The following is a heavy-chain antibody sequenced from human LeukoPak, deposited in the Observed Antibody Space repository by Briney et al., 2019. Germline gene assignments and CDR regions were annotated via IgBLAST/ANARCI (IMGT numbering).Heavy chain of an antibody. D-gene: IGHD3-22*01. CDR3: ARDHGYDSSGLCDF. Sequence: GGSLRLSCAASGFTFSSYWMHWVRHAPGKGLVWVSRINSDGSSTSYADSVKGRFTISRDNAKNTLYLQMNGLRAEDTAVYYCARDHGYDSSGLCDFWGQGTLVTVSS. J-gene: IGHJ4*02. CDR1: GFTFSSYW. V-gene: IGHV3-74*01. CDR2: INSDGSST.